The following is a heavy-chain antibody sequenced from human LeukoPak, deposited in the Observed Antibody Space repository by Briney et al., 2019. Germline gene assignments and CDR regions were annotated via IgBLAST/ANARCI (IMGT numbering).Heavy chain of an antibody. CDR1: GGSFSGYY. CDR3: ARETYSGSYPPYYYYYYMDV. V-gene: IGHV4-34*01. CDR2: INHSGST. D-gene: IGHD1-26*01. Sequence: PSETLSLTCAVYGGSFSGYYWSWIRQPPGKGLEWIGEINHSGSTNYNPSLKSRVTISVDTSKNQFSLKLSSVTAADTAVYYCARETYSGSYPPYYYYYYMDVWGKGTTVTVSS. J-gene: IGHJ6*03.